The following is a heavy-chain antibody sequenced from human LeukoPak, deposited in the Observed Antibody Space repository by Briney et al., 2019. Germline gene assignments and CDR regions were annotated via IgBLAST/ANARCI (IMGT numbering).Heavy chain of an antibody. D-gene: IGHD6-13*01. V-gene: IGHV3-11*04. Sequence: GESLRLSCVVSGFSFSNSYMTWIRQTPGKGLESLAYISGSGSDIYYADSVKGRFTISRDNAKNSLYLQMNSLRAEDTAVYYCARDGLFHSSSWYQPNDAFDIWGQGTMVTVSS. J-gene: IGHJ3*02. CDR1: GFSFSNSY. CDR2: ISGSGSDI. CDR3: ARDGLFHSSSWYQPNDAFDI.